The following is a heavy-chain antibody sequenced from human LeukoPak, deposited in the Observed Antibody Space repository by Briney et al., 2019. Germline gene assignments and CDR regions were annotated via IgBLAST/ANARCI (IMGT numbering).Heavy chain of an antibody. CDR1: GGSFSGYY. Sequence: SETLSLTCAVYGGSFSGYYWSWIRQPPGKGLEWIGEINHSGSTNYNPSLKSRVTISVDTSKNQFSLKLSSVTAADTAVYYCAGFRGGLGYYYYYGMDVWGQGTTVTVSS. D-gene: IGHD3-10*01. V-gene: IGHV4-34*01. J-gene: IGHJ6*02. CDR2: INHSGST. CDR3: AGFRGGLGYYYYYGMDV.